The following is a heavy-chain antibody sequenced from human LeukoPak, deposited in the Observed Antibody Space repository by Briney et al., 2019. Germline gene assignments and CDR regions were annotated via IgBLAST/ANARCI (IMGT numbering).Heavy chain of an antibody. Sequence: PGRSLRLSCAASGFTFDDYAMHWVRQAPGKGLEWVSGISWNSGSIGYADSVKGRFTISRDNAKNSLYLQMNSLRAEDMALYYCAKVDCSGGSCYSGYSGAFDIRGQGTMVTVSS. D-gene: IGHD2-15*01. CDR2: ISWNSGSI. V-gene: IGHV3-9*03. J-gene: IGHJ3*02. CDR1: GFTFDDYA. CDR3: AKVDCSGGSCYSGYSGAFDI.